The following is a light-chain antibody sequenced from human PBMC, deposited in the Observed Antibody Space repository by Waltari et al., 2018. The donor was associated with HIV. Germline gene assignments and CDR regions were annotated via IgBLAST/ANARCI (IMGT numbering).Light chain of an antibody. CDR2: EVN. V-gene: IGLV2-14*01. J-gene: IGLJ1*01. CDR3: TSYTSRNTRV. CDR1: TSDVGGYKY. Sequence: QSALTQPASVSGSPGQSITISCTGTTSDVGGYKYVSWYQPHPGKAPKLVIYEVNNRPSGVSIRFSGSKSCNTASLTISELQAEDEADYYCTSYTSRNTRVFGTGTKVTVL.